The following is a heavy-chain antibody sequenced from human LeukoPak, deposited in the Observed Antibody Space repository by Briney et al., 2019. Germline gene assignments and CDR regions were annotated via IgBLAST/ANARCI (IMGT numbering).Heavy chain of an antibody. CDR3: ARDRILPKNRNAFDI. V-gene: IGHV4-4*07. Sequence: MTSETLSLTCTVSGGSISSYYWSWIRQPAGKGLEWIGRIYTSGSTNYNPSLKSRVTMSVDTSKNQFSLKLSSVTAADTAVYYCARDRILPKNRNAFDIWGQGTMVTVSS. CDR2: IYTSGST. D-gene: IGHD2-15*01. J-gene: IGHJ3*02. CDR1: GGSISSYY.